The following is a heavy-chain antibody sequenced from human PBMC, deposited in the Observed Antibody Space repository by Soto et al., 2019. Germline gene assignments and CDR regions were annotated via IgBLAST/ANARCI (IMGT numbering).Heavy chain of an antibody. J-gene: IGHJ4*02. CDR1: GYTFTSYS. Sequence: QLVQSGAEVKKPGASVKVSCKASGYTFTSYSISWVRQAPGQGLEWMGWISVYNGNTNYAQKLQSRVTMTTDASTSTAFMELRSLRSDDTAVYYCARSGFGGYADLYWGQGTLVTVSS. V-gene: IGHV1-18*04. CDR2: ISVYNGNT. CDR3: ARSGFGGYADLY. D-gene: IGHD5-12*01.